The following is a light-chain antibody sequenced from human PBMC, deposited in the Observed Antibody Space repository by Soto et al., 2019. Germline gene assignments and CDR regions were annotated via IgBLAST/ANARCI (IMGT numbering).Light chain of an antibody. CDR1: TSDVGSHNF. V-gene: IGLV2-14*01. CDR3: SSCTNSSLV. Sequence: QSALTQPASVSGSPGQSITISCTGTTSDVGSHNFVSWYQQLPGKAPKLLIYEVTNRPSGTANRFSGSKSGNTASLTISGLQAEDEADYYCSSCTNSSLVFGGGTKLTVL. J-gene: IGLJ3*02. CDR2: EVT.